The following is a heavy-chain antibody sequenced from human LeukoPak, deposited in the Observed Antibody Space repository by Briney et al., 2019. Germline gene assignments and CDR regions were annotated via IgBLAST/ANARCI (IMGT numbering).Heavy chain of an antibody. CDR3: ARRADYSSSWYFDY. CDR2: IYYSGST. D-gene: IGHD6-13*01. J-gene: IGHJ4*02. CDR1: GGSISRYY. V-gene: IGHV4-59*08. Sequence: SETLSLTCTVSGGSISRYYRSWIRQAPGKGLEWIGYIYYSGSTNYNASLKSRVTISVDTSKNQFSLKLSSVTVADTAVYYCARRADYSSSWYFDYWGQGTLVTVSS.